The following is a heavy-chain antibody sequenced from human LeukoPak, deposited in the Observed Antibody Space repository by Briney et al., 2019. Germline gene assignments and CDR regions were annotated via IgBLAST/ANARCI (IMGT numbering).Heavy chain of an antibody. CDR3: AREGDFWCGYYYYYYGMDV. Sequence: GASVKVSCKASGGTFSSYAISWVRQAPGQGLEWMGGIIPIFGTANYAQKFQGRVTITADESTSTAYMELSSLRSEDTAVHYCAREGDFWCGYYYYYYGMDVWGQGTTVTVSS. J-gene: IGHJ6*02. D-gene: IGHD3-3*01. CDR1: GGTFSSYA. CDR2: IIPIFGTA. V-gene: IGHV1-69*13.